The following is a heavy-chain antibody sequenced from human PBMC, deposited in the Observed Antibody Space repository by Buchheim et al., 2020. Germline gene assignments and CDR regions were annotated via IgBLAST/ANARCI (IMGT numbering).Heavy chain of an antibody. J-gene: IGHJ4*02. V-gene: IGHV3-7*01. D-gene: IGHD6-19*01. CDR2: IDQDGRKT. CDR1: GFTFSTYW. Sequence: EVQLVESGGGLVQPGGSLRLSCAASGFTFSTYWMTWVRQAPGKGLDWVANIDQDGRKTYYVDSLKGRFTISRDNARHSLYLQMNSLSAEDTAVYYCARGDIFVAGPFDYWGQG. CDR3: ARGDIFVAGPFDY.